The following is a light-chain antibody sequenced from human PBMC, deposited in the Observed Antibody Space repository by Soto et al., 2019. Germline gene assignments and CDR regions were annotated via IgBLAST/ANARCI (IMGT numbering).Light chain of an antibody. Sequence: PGERATLSCRASRTVDGNYLAWYHQKPGQAPRLLIHSASTRAPGIPDRFSASGAGTDFTLTISRLEPEDFEIYYCQQYNNWPITFGQGTRLEIK. CDR2: SAS. J-gene: IGKJ5*01. V-gene: IGKV3-20*01. CDR1: RTVDGNY. CDR3: QQYNNWPIT.